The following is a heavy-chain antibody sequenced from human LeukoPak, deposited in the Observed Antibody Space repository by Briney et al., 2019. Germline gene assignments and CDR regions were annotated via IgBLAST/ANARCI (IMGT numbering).Heavy chain of an antibody. CDR2: INIDGNST. Sequence: QPGGSLRLSCVVSGFTISNYWMRWVCQAPGTGMIWVSRINIDGNSTHYVDSVKSRFTISRDNAKNPLYLQLNSLRVEDTAIYYCARRRDGYNSERAFDLWGQGTMVTVSS. CDR1: GFTISNYW. V-gene: IGHV3-74*01. CDR3: ARRRDGYNSERAFDL. J-gene: IGHJ3*01. D-gene: IGHD5-24*01.